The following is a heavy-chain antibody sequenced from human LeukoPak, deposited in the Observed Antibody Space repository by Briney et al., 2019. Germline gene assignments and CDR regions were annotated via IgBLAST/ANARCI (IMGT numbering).Heavy chain of an antibody. V-gene: IGHV1-18*04. CDR3: ARADYYYDSSGYYQSEFDP. J-gene: IGHJ5*02. CDR2: ISAYNGNT. D-gene: IGHD3-22*01. CDR1: GYTFTSYY. Sequence: ASVKVSCKASGYTFTSYYMHWVRQAPGQGLEWMGWISAYNGNTNYAQKLQGRVTMTTDTSTSTAYMELRSLRSDDTAVYYCARADYYYDSSGYYQSEFDPWGQGTLVTVSS.